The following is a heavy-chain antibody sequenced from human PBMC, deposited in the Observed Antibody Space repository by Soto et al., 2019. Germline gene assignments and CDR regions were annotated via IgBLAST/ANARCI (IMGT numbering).Heavy chain of an antibody. V-gene: IGHV5-51*01. CDR1: GDSFTTDW. J-gene: IGHJ4*02. Sequence: PGESLKISCKGSGDSFTTDWIGWVRQMPGKGLEWMGVIYPGDSRTRYSPPFQGRVTISADKSISTAYLQWNSLKASDTAMYYCATRRFSSPESSTGGQGTLVTAS. CDR3: ATRRFSSPESST. D-gene: IGHD2-2*01. CDR2: IYPGDSRT.